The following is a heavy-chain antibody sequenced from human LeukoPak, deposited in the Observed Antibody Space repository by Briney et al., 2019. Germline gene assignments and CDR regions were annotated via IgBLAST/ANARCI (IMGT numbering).Heavy chain of an antibody. J-gene: IGHJ4*02. CDR3: ARGDVYFDY. V-gene: IGHV3-53*01. CDR1: GFTFNRCW. CDR2: IYSGGRT. D-gene: IGHD2-21*02. Sequence: GGSLRLSCVVSGFTFNRCWMNWVRQAPGKGLEWVSVIYSGGRTYYADSVKGRFTISRDNSKSTLYLQMDSLRAEDTAVYYCARGDVYFDYWGQGTLVTVSS.